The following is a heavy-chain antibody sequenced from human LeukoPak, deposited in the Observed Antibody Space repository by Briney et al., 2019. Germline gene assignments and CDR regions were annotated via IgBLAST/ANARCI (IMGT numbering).Heavy chain of an antibody. CDR3: ARAVGSGWSRYYGMDV. V-gene: IGHV4-30-2*01. CDR1: GGSISSGGYS. Sequence: SETLSLTCAVSGGSISSGGYSWSWIRQPPGKGLEWIGYIYHSGSTYYNPSLKSRVTISVDRSKNQFSLKLSSVTAADTAVYYCARAVGSGWSRYYGMDVWGQGTTVTVSS. D-gene: IGHD6-19*01. J-gene: IGHJ6*02. CDR2: IYHSGST.